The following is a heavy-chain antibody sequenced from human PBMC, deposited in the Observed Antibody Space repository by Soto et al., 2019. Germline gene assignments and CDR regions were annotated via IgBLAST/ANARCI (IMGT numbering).Heavy chain of an antibody. D-gene: IGHD3-10*01. CDR3: AKELKLLWFGETPCYYGMDV. J-gene: IGHJ6*02. Sequence: GGSLRLSCAASGFTFSSYGMHWVRQAPGKGLEWVAVISYDGSNKYYADSVKGRFTISRDNSKNTLYLQMNSLRAEDTAVYYCAKELKLLWFGETPCYYGMDVWGQGTTVTVS. CDR1: GFTFSSYG. CDR2: ISYDGSNK. V-gene: IGHV3-30*18.